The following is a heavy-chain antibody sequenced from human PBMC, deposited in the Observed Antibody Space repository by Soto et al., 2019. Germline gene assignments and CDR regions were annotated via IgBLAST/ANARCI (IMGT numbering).Heavy chain of an antibody. V-gene: IGHV3-30*18. CDR2: ISSDGNNQ. D-gene: IGHD3-10*01. CDR3: AKERGVLDEFEM. CDR1: GFTSSSFV. J-gene: IGHJ3*02. Sequence: QVQLVESGGGVVQPGTSLRLSCAASGFTSSSFVIHWVRQAPGKGLEWLAVISSDGNNQYYADSVKGRFTISRDNSKRTLYLQVNSLRAEDTAVYFCAKERGVLDEFEMWGQGTMVTVS.